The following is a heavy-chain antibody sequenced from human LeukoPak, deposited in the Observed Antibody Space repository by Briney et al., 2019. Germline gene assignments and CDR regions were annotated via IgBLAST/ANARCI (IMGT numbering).Heavy chain of an antibody. CDR1: GFTYSAYW. CDR3: ARATASNWFDP. V-gene: IGHV3-7*01. Sequence: GGSLRLSCAASGFTYSAYWMSWVRQAPGRGLEWVANIKEDGSEKYYVDSVKGRFTISRDNTKNSLYLQMNSLRAEDTAVYYCARATASNWFDPWGQGTLVTVSS. D-gene: IGHD2-21*01. CDR2: IKEDGSEK. J-gene: IGHJ5*02.